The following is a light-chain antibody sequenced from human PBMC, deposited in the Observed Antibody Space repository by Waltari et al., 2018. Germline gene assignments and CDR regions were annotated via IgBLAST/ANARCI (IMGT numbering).Light chain of an antibody. J-gene: IGLJ1*01. CDR1: SSDVGTYAY. CDR3: SSYTTSSTVYV. CDR2: DVT. V-gene: IGLV2-14*03. Sequence: QSALTQPASVSGSPGQSITISCTGTSSDVGTYAYVSWYQQHPGKAPKLMIYDVTKRPSGIANRFSGSESGNTASLTISGLQAEDEADYYCSSYTTSSTVYVFGTGTKVTVL.